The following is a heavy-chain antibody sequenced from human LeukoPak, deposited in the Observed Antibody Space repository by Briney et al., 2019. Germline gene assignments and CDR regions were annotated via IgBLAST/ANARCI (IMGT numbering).Heavy chain of an antibody. CDR2: INPNSGGT. CDR1: GYTLTGYY. Sequence: ASVKVSCKASGYTLTGYYMHWVRQAPGQGLEWMGWINPNSGGTNYAQKFQGRVTMTRDTSISTAYMDLSRLRSDDTAVYYCARQGGYYDTTSDGYWGQGTLVTVSS. V-gene: IGHV1-2*02. J-gene: IGHJ4*02. D-gene: IGHD3-22*01. CDR3: ARQGGYYDTTSDGY.